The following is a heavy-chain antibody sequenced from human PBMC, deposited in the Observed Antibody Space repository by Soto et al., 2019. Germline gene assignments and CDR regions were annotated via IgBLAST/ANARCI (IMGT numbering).Heavy chain of an antibody. CDR1: GDSVSSTSAA. CDR3: AGIHSSSSSDMDV. CDR2: TYYRSKWYY. Sequence: SQTLSLPCAISGDSVSSTSAAWNWIRQSPSRGLEWLGRTYYRSKWYYGYAVSVKSRITINPDTSKNQFSLQLNSVTPEATAVYYCAGIHSSSSSDMDVWGQGTTVTVSS. V-gene: IGHV6-1*01. J-gene: IGHJ6*02. D-gene: IGHD6-6*01.